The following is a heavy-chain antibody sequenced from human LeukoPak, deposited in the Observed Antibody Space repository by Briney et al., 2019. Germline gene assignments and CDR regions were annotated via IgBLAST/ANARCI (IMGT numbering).Heavy chain of an antibody. V-gene: IGHV4-59*02. CDR2: IFYSGST. J-gene: IGHJ3*02. CDR3: ARKNAFDM. CDR1: GGSVTPSY. Sequence: SETLSLTCTVSGGSVTPSYWSWIRQPPGKGLEWIGRIFYSGSTNYNPSLESRVTISLDTPKNQLSLKLTSVTAADTAVYYCARKNAFDMWGQGTMVTVSS.